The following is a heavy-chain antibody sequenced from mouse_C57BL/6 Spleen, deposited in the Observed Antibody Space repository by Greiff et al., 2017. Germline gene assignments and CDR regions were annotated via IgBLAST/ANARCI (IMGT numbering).Heavy chain of an antibody. D-gene: IGHD2-2*01. CDR3: SMVTHYYAMDY. CDR1: GYTFTSYW. V-gene: IGHV1-72*01. Sequence: QVQLHQPGAELVKPGASVKLSCKASGYTFTSYWMHWVKQRPGRGLEWIGRIDPNSGGTKYNEKFKSKATLTVDKPSSTAYMQLSSLTSEDSAVYYCSMVTHYYAMDYWGQGTSVTVSS. CDR2: IDPNSGGT. J-gene: IGHJ4*01.